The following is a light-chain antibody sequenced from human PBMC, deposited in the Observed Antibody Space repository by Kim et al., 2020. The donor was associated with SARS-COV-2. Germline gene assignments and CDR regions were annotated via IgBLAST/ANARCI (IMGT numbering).Light chain of an antibody. J-gene: IGLJ2*01. CDR2: EDN. CDR3: QSYDSSNVV. V-gene: IGLV6-57*03. Sequence: GKPVTISCTRSSGIIASNYVQWYQQRPGSAPTTVIYEDNQRPSGVPDRFSGSIDSSSNSASLTISGLKTEDEADYYCQSYDSSNVVFGGGTQLTVL. CDR1: SGIIASNY.